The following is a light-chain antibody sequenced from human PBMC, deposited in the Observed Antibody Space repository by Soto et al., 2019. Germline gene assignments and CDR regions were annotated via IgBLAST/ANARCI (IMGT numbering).Light chain of an antibody. CDR1: QSVSSSY. Sequence: EIVLTQSPGTLSLSPGDRATLSCRASQSVSSSYLAWYQQKPGQAPGLLIYGASSRATGIPDRFSGSGSGTDFTLTISILEPEDFAVYYCQQYGSSPTFGQGTKLPIK. V-gene: IGKV3-20*01. CDR3: QQYGSSPT. CDR2: GAS. J-gene: IGKJ2*01.